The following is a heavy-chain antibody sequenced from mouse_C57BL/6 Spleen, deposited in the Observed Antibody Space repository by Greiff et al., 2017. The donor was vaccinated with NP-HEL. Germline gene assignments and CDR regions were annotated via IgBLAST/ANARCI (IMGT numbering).Heavy chain of an antibody. CDR1: GFTFTDYY. V-gene: IGHV7-3*01. D-gene: IGHD4-1*01. CDR2: IRNKANGYTT. J-gene: IGHJ2*01. Sequence: VQLKESGGGLVQPGGSLSLSCAASGFTFTDYYMSWVRQPPGKALEWLGFIRNKANGYTTEYSASVKGRFTISRDNSQSILYLQMNALRAEDSATYYCARYIWDLYYFDYWGQGTTLTVSS. CDR3: ARYIWDLYYFDY.